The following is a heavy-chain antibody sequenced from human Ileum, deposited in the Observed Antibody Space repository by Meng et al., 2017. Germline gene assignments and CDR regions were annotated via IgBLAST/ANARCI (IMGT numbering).Heavy chain of an antibody. J-gene: IGHJ4*02. Sequence: QVQIVQSGDEVKWPGASGSVSGNTCTSRAIQWAGQAAGQRLEWMGWIIAGSGSTRYSQKYQGRITITRDTSANIAYMDLSSLRFEDTAVYYCVREDSSGYWAYWGQGTLVTVSS. CDR1: TCTSRA. CDR3: VREDSSGYWAY. D-gene: IGHD3-22*01. CDR2: IIAGSGST. V-gene: IGHV1-3*01.